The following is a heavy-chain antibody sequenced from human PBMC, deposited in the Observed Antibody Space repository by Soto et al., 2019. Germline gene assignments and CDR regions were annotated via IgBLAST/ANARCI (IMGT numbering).Heavy chain of an antibody. CDR1: GGSISSYY. CDR3: ARDXXXXGGTFDX. D-gene: IGHD1-1*01. V-gene: IGHV4-59*01. CDR2: IYYSGST. J-gene: IGHJ4*02. Sequence: SETLSLTCTVSGGSISSYYWSWIRQPPGKGLEWIGYIYYSGSTNYNPSLKSRVTISVDTSKNQFSLKLSSVTAADTAVYYCARDXXXXGGTFDXWGQGTLVTVSS.